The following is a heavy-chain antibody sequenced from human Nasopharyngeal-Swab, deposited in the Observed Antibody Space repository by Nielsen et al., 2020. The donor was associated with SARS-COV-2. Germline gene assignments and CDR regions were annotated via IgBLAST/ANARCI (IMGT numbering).Heavy chain of an antibody. V-gene: IGHV1-69*01. D-gene: IGHD1-26*01. CDR3: ARDRVPLYSGSYSLHYYYYMDV. Sequence: WVRQAPGQGLEWMGGIIPIFGTANYAQKFQGRVTITADESTSTAYMELSSLRSEDTAVYYCARDRVPLYSGSYSLHYYYYMDVWGKGTTVTVSS. CDR2: IIPIFGTA. J-gene: IGHJ6*03.